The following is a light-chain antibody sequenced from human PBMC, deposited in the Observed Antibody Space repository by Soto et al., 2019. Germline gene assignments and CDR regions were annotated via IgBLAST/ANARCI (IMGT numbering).Light chain of an antibody. Sequence: QSVLTQPASVSGSPGQSITISCTGTSSDVGGYNYVSWYQQHPGKAPKLMIYEVSNRPSGVPNRFSGSKSGNTASLTISGLQAEDEADYYCSSYTSGSTWVFGGGTKLTVL. CDR3: SSYTSGSTWV. J-gene: IGLJ3*02. CDR2: EVS. CDR1: SSDVGGYNY. V-gene: IGLV2-14*01.